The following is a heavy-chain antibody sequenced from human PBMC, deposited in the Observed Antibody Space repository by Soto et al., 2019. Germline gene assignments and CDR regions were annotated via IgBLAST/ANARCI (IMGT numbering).Heavy chain of an antibody. J-gene: IGHJ4*02. CDR3: TKESDHHFSTSKWGFDS. CDR2: ISNDGSRD. D-gene: IGHD1-26*01. V-gene: IGHV3-30*18. Sequence: QVQLVESGGGVVQPGRALRLSCAASGFTFGVFGMHWVRQAPGKGLEWVAVISNDGSRDYFADSVKGRFAISRDNSKNTLWLHMDRLRPEDTAVYYCTKESDHHFSTSKWGFDSWGQGTLVTVSS. CDR1: GFTFGVFG.